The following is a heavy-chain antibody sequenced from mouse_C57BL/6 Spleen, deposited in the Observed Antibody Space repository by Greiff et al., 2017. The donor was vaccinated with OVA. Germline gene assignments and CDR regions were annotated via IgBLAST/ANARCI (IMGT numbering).Heavy chain of an antibody. J-gene: IGHJ1*03. CDR1: GFTFSDYG. D-gene: IGHD2-5*01. Sequence: EVKVVESGGGLVKPGGSLKLSCAASGFTFSDYGMHWVRQAPEKGLEWVAYISSGSSTIYYADTVKGRFTISRDNAKNTLFLQMTSLRSEDTAMYYCARQGYSNRYFDVWGTGTTVTVSS. V-gene: IGHV5-17*01. CDR3: ARQGYSNRYFDV. CDR2: ISSGSSTI.